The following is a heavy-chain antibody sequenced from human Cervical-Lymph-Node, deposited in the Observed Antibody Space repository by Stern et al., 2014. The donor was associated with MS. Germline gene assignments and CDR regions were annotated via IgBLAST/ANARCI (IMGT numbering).Heavy chain of an antibody. J-gene: IGHJ2*01. CDR3: AIDLGADGYGFYFDL. CDR1: GGSISSDTYY. CDR2: IHYSGST. V-gene: IGHV4-31*03. Sequence: QVQLEESGPGLVKPSQTLSLTCTVSGGSISSDTYYWSWIRQHPGKGLEGIGHIHYSGSTYHNPSLASRVTFSDDTAKNQFPLQLSSVTAADAAVDYCAIDLGADGYGFYFDLWGRGTLVTVSS. D-gene: IGHD5-24*01.